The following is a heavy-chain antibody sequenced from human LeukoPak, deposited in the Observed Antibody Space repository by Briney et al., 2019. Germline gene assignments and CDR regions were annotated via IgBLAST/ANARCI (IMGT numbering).Heavy chain of an antibody. CDR2: TYTGGST. CDR3: ARGGTTLIVPTS. Sequence: GGSLRLSCAASGFTVSSNYMTWVRQAPGKGLEWVSVTYTGGSTYYADSVKGRFIISRDNSKNTLYLQMNSLRADDTAVYYCARGGTTLIVPTSWGQGTLVTVSS. J-gene: IGHJ5*02. V-gene: IGHV3-53*01. CDR1: GFTVSSNY. D-gene: IGHD3-22*01.